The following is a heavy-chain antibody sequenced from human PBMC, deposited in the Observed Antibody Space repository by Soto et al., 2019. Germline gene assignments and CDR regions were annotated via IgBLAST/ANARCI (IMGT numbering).Heavy chain of an antibody. CDR2: ISSSGGTT. V-gene: IGHV3-23*01. CDR3: AKDREYGGSSWYYFDF. J-gene: IGHJ4*01. CDR1: GFTFSSYA. Sequence: EVQLLESGGGLVQPGGSLRLSCAASGFTFSSYAMTWVRQAPGWGLEWVSGISSSGGTTYYADSVKGRFIISRDNSKNTLYLQMNSLRAEDTAIYSCAKDREYGGSSWYYFDFWGHGTLVTVSS. D-gene: IGHD6-13*01.